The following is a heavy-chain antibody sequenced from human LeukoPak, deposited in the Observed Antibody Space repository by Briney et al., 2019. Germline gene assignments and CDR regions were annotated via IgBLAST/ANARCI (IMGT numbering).Heavy chain of an antibody. Sequence: GGSLRLSCAASGFTFSSYAMHWVRQAPGKGLEWVAVISYDGSNKYYADSVKGRFTISRDNSKNTLYLQMSSLRAEDTAVYYCARAIAAAGTVYWGQGTLVTVSS. CDR3: ARAIAAAGTVY. CDR1: GFTFSSYA. D-gene: IGHD6-13*01. V-gene: IGHV3-30-3*01. J-gene: IGHJ4*02. CDR2: ISYDGSNK.